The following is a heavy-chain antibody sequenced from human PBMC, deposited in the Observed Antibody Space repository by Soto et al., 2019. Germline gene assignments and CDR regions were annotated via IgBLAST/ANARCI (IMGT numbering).Heavy chain of an antibody. Sequence: GASVKVSCKASGGTFSSSAISWVRQAPGQGLEWMGGIIPIFGTANYAQKFQGRVTITADESTSTAYMELSSLRSEDTAVYYCARDQARRGDSYGQGRAFGIWGQGTMVTVSS. J-gene: IGHJ3*02. CDR1: GGTFSSSA. D-gene: IGHD5-18*01. CDR3: ARDQARRGDSYGQGRAFGI. V-gene: IGHV1-69*13. CDR2: IIPIFGTA.